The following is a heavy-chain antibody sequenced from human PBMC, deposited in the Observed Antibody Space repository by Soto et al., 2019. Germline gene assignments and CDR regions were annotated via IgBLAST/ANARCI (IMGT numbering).Heavy chain of an antibody. CDR2: IWYDGSNK. D-gene: IGHD1-26*01. Sequence: PGGSLRLSCAASGFTFSSYGMHWFRQAPGKGLEWVAVIWYDGSNKYYADSVKGRFTISRDNSKNTLYLQMNSLRAEDTAVYYCAIGKEWELSQFDYWGQGTLVTVSS. CDR3: AIGKEWELSQFDY. CDR1: GFTFSSYG. J-gene: IGHJ4*02. V-gene: IGHV3-33*01.